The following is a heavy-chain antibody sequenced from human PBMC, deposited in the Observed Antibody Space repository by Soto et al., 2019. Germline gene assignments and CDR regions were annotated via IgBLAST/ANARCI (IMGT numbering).Heavy chain of an antibody. J-gene: IGHJ4*02. CDR2: ISGSGDST. V-gene: IGHV3-23*01. CDR1: GFTFSSYA. Sequence: GGSLRLSCAASGFTFSSYAMNWVRQAPGKGLEWVSVISGSGDSTYYADSVKGRFTISRDNSKNTLYLQMNSLRAEDTAVYYYARGGPGTYLDSWGRGTLVTVS. CDR3: ARGGPGTYLDS. D-gene: IGHD6-13*01.